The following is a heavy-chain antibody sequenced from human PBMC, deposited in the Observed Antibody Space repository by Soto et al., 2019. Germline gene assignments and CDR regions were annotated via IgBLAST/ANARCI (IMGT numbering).Heavy chain of an antibody. CDR1: GGSFSGYY. Sequence: SETLSLTCAVYGGSFSGYYWSWIRQPPGKGLEWIGEINHSGSTSYNPSLKSRVTISVDTSKNQFSLKLSSVTAADTAVYYCARKSTRTATRRNACSWFDPWGQGTLVTVSS. CDR2: INHSGST. J-gene: IGHJ5*02. D-gene: IGHD4-4*01. V-gene: IGHV4-34*01. CDR3: ARKSTRTATRRNACSWFDP.